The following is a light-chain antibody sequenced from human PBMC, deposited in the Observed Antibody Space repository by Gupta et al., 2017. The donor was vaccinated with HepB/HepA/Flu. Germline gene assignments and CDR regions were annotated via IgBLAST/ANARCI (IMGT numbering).Light chain of an antibody. CDR2: EVT. Sequence: ALTQPASVSGSPGQSITISCTGSSNDIGRHSYVSWYQQYPGGAPKLILSEVTNRPSGVSDRFSGSTSGNTASLTISALQPEDESDSYCSAHASVDFFGTGTHVTVL. V-gene: IGLV2-14*01. CDR1: SNDIGRHSY. CDR3: SAHASVDF. J-gene: IGLJ1*01.